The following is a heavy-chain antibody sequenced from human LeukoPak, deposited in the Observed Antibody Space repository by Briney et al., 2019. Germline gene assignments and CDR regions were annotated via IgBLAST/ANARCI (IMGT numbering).Heavy chain of an antibody. Sequence: SQTPSLTCTVSGGSISSGGYYWSWIRQHPGKGLEWIGYIYYSGSTYYNPSLKSRVTISVDTSKNQFSLKLSSVTAADTAVYYCASRLRWGGNFDYWGQGTLVTVPS. D-gene: IGHD4-23*01. CDR2: IYYSGST. CDR3: ASRLRWGGNFDY. CDR1: GGSISSGGYY. J-gene: IGHJ4*02. V-gene: IGHV4-31*03.